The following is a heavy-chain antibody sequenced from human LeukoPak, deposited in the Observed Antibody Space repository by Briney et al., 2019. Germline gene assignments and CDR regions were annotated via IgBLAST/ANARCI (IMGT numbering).Heavy chain of an antibody. Sequence: GGSLRLSCAASGFTFSSYAMSRVRQAPGKGLEWVSAISGSGGSTYYADSVKGRFTISRDNSKNTLYLQMNSLRAEDTAVYYCAKEGNYYGSGSYYGENYFDYWGQGTLVTVSS. J-gene: IGHJ4*02. CDR2: ISGSGGST. D-gene: IGHD3-10*01. CDR1: GFTFSSYA. V-gene: IGHV3-23*01. CDR3: AKEGNYYGSGSYYGENYFDY.